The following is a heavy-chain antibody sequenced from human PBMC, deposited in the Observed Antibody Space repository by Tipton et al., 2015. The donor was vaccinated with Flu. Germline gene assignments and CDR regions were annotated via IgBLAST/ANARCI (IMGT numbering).Heavy chain of an antibody. CDR1: GGSISSSSYY. J-gene: IGHJ2*01. V-gene: IGHV4-39*07. CDR2: IYYSGST. Sequence: TLSLTCTVSGGSISSSSYYWGWIRQPPGKGLEWIGSIYYSGSTYYNPSLKSRVTISVDTSKNQFSLKLSSVTAADTAVYYCARDPYVDYWYFDLWGRGTLVTVSS. D-gene: IGHD2-15*01. CDR3: ARDPYVDYWYFDL.